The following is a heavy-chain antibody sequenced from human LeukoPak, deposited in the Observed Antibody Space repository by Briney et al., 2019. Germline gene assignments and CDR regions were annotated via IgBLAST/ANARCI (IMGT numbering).Heavy chain of an antibody. D-gene: IGHD3-22*01. J-gene: IGHJ6*02. CDR1: GGTFSSYA. CDR3: ARRGYYYYGMDV. Sequence: SVKVSCKASGGTFSSYAISWVRQAPGQGLEWMGRIIPILGIANYAQKFQGRVTITADKSTSTAYMELSSLRSEDSAVYYCARRGYYYYGMDVWGQGTTVTVSS. V-gene: IGHV1-69*04. CDR2: IIPILGIA.